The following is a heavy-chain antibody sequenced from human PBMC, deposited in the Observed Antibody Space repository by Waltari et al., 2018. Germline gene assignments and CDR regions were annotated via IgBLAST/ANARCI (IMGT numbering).Heavy chain of an antibody. J-gene: IGHJ4*02. Sequence: EVQLVESGGGLVKPGGSLRLSCVAAGFTFGRPWMSWVSQAPEKGLEWVADIKQDGTQQYYVDSVKGRFTVSRDNHKNSLFLQMNSLRAEDTAVYYCARALPGEITVYDYWAQGALVTVSS. CDR2: IKQDGTQQ. V-gene: IGHV3-7*01. D-gene: IGHD3-10*01. CDR3: ARALPGEITVYDY. CDR1: GFTFGRPW.